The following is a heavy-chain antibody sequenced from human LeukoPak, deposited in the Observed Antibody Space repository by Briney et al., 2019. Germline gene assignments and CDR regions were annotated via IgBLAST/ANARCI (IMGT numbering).Heavy chain of an antibody. V-gene: IGHV1-69*02. Sequence: ASVKVSCKASGGTFSSYTISWVRQAPGQGLEWMGRIIPILGIANYAQKFQGRVTITADKSTSTAYMELSSLRSEDTAVYYCARLESQGYGPGWGQGTLVTVSS. CDR1: GGTFSSYT. CDR2: IIPILGIA. J-gene: IGHJ4*02. D-gene: IGHD5-18*01. CDR3: ARLESQGYGPG.